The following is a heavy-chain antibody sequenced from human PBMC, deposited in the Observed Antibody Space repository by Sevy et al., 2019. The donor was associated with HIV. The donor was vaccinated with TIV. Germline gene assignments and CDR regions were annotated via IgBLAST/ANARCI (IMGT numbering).Heavy chain of an antibody. D-gene: IGHD5-12*01. V-gene: IGHV3-7*03. CDR1: GFTFSSYW. J-gene: IGHJ4*02. CDR2: IKQDGSEK. CDR3: ARSEWLRLDYFDY. Sequence: GGSLRLSCAASGFTFSSYWMSWVRQAPGKGPEWVANIKQDGSEKYYVDSVKGRFTISRDNAKNSLYLQMNSLRAEDTAVYYCARSEWLRLDYFDYWGQGTLVTVSS.